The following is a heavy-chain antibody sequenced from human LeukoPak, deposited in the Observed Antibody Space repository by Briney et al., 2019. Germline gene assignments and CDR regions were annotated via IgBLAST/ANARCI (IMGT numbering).Heavy chain of an antibody. CDR1: GYTFNGFY. J-gene: IGHJ4*02. V-gene: IGHV1-2*02. D-gene: IGHD1-26*01. Sequence: ASVKVSCKASGYTFNGFYLHWVRQAPGQGLEWMGWINPNSGGTNYAQKFQGRVTMTRDTSISTAYMELSRLRSDDTAVYYCARNSRELLWEFDYWGQGTLVTVSS. CDR2: INPNSGGT. CDR3: ARNSRELLWEFDY.